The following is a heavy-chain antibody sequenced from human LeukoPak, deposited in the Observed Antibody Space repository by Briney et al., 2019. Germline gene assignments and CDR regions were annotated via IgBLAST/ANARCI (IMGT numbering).Heavy chain of an antibody. D-gene: IGHD6-6*01. J-gene: IGHJ4*02. CDR3: AKDPRDQQLAGLEYFDY. V-gene: IGHV3-23*01. CDR2: ISGSGGST. CDR1: GFTFSSYA. Sequence: GGSLRLSCAASGFTFSSYAMSWVRQAPGKGLEWVSAISGSGGSTYYADSVKGRFTISRDNSKNTLYLQMNSLRAEDTAVYYCAKDPRDQQLAGLEYFDYWGQGTLVTVSS.